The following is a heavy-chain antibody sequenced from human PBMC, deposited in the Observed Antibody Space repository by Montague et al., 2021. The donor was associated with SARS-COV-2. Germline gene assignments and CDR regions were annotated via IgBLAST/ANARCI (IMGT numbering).Heavy chain of an antibody. CDR2: INTDGTIT. CDR1: GFTFSSHW. J-gene: IGHJ5*02. CDR3: ATYYYNSDHVRSA. D-gene: IGHD3-10*01. V-gene: IGHV3-74*01. Sequence: SLRLSCAASGFTFSSHWMHWVRQLPGKGLLWVSRINTDGTITNYADSVKGRFTISRDNAKNSMYLQMNSLRAEDTAVYYCATYYYNSDHVRSAWGQGTLVTVSS.